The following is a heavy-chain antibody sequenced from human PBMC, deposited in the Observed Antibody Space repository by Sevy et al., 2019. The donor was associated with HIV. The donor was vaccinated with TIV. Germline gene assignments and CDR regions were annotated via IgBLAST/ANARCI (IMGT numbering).Heavy chain of an antibody. CDR1: GFTFSSYG. J-gene: IGHJ4*02. CDR2: ISYDGSNK. V-gene: IGHV3-30*18. D-gene: IGHD4-17*01. Sequence: GGSLRLSCAASGFTFSSYGMHWVRQAPGKGLEWVAVISYDGSNKYYADSVKGRFNISRDNSKNTLYLQMNSLRAEDTAVYYCAKVDYGDRYYFDYWGQGTLVTVSS. CDR3: AKVDYGDRYYFDY.